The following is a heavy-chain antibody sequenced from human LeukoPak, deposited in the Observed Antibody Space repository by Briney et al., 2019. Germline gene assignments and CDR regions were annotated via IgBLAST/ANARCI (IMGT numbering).Heavy chain of an antibody. V-gene: IGHV3-23*01. CDR1: GFPFSNHA. J-gene: IGHJ5*02. CDR2: ISNGNT. Sequence: GGSLRLSCAASGFPFSNHAMSWVRQPPGKGLEWVSGISNGNTYYADSVRGRFTISRDDSKNMVYLQMNSLRVEDAARYYCVREAGYCASVCLKSNWFDPWGQGTLVTVSS. D-gene: IGHD2-21*02. CDR3: VREAGYCASVCLKSNWFDP.